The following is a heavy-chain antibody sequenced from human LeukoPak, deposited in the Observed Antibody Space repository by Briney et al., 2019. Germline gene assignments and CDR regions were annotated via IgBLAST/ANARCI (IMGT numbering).Heavy chain of an antibody. Sequence: GRSLRLSCAASGFTFNSYGMYWVRQAPGKGLEWVAIIWYDGSNKYYADSVKGRFTISRDNSKNTLYLQMNSLRAEDTAVYSCARGLGYSYGYGIDYWGQGTLVTVSS. CDR1: GFTFNSYG. CDR3: ARGLGYSYGYGIDY. J-gene: IGHJ4*02. CDR2: IWYDGSNK. D-gene: IGHD5-18*01. V-gene: IGHV3-33*08.